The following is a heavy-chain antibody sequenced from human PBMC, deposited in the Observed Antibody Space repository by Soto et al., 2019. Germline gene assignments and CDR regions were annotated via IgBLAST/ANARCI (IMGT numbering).Heavy chain of an antibody. CDR1: GYTFTSYY. Sequence: QVQLVQSGAEVKKPGASVKVSCKASGYTFTSYYMHWVRQAPGQGLEWMGIINPSGGSTSYAQKFQGRVTMTRDTSTSTVYMELSSLRSEDTAVYYCAREYIAARDYYYGMDVWGQGTTVTVSS. V-gene: IGHV1-46*01. CDR3: AREYIAARDYYYGMDV. J-gene: IGHJ6*02. CDR2: INPSGGST. D-gene: IGHD6-6*01.